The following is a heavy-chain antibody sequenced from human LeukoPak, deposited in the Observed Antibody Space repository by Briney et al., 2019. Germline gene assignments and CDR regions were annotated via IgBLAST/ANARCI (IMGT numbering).Heavy chain of an antibody. CDR2: ISSSSSYI. D-gene: IGHD3-22*01. J-gene: IGHJ4*02. Sequence: GGSLRLSCAASGFTFSSYSMNWVRQAPGRGLEWVSSISSSSSYIYYADSVKGRFTISRDNAKNSLYLQMNSLRAEDTAVYYCARPNSGYYRGPVDYWGQGTLVTVSS. CDR1: GFTFSSYS. V-gene: IGHV3-21*04. CDR3: ARPNSGYYRGPVDY.